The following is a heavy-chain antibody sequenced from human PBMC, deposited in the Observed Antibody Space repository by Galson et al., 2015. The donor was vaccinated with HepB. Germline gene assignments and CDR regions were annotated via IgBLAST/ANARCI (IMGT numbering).Heavy chain of an antibody. V-gene: IGHV1-8*01. D-gene: IGHD1-7*01. J-gene: IGHJ2*01. Sequence: SVKVSCKASGYSFTSFDIDWVRQVPGQGLEWMGWVNPKSGNTGYAQSLQGRVTMTRNTSISTAYVELSRLRSEDTAVYFCARGYNWSYKGGYFDLWGRGTLVTVSS. CDR3: ARGYNWSYKGGYFDL. CDR2: VNPKSGNT. CDR1: GYSFTSFD.